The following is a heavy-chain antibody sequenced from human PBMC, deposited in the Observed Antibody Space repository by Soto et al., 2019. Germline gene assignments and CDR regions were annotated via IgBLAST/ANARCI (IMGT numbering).Heavy chain of an antibody. CDR1: GGFVTSGSYY. CDR2: MSHSGGT. D-gene: IGHD1-1*01. CDR3: ARVERGTATTVVDAFDI. J-gene: IGHJ3*02. V-gene: IGHV4-34*01. Sequence: QVQLQQWGAGLLKPSETLSLTCAVYGGFVTSGSYYWSWIRQPPGKGLEWIGEMSHSGGTHFNPSLKGRVPRSVDTSKNQFTLKMSSVTAADTALYYCARVERGTATTVVDAFDIWGPGTMVTVSS.